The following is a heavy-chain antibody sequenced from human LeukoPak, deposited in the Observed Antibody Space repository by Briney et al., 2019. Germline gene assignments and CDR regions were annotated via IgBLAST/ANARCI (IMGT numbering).Heavy chain of an antibody. CDR3: SRESGRYGPFGH. J-gene: IGHJ5*02. Sequence: SGTLSLTCGVSGGSITTTIFWSGVPQPPGGGREWIGEISLRGRTQYNQSLKSRVTISIDNSKNPLYLTLAPVTAADTAVYYCSRESGRYGPFGHWGQGTLVAVTP. D-gene: IGHD1-26*01. CDR1: GGSITTTIF. CDR2: ISLRGRT. V-gene: IGHV4-4*02.